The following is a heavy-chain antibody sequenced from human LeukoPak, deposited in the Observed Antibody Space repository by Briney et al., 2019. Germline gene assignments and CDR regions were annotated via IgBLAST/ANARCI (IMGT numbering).Heavy chain of an antibody. Sequence: GGSLRLSCAASGFTFSSYAMSWVRQAPGKGLEWVSAISGSGGSTYYADSVKGRFTISRDNSKNTLYLQMNSLRAEDTAVYYCAKDRSPYYDSSGGLDYWGQGTLVTVSS. CDR1: GFTFSSYA. D-gene: IGHD3-22*01. V-gene: IGHV3-23*01. CDR2: ISGSGGST. J-gene: IGHJ4*02. CDR3: AKDRSPYYDSSGGLDY.